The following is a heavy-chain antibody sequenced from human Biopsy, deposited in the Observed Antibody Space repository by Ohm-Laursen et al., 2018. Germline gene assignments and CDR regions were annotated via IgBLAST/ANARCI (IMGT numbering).Heavy chain of an antibody. CDR3: ARGRRTSGWPYFDN. Sequence: GTLSLTCTVSGGSVSSGSYYWSWIRQPPGKGLEGIGYYYYSGSTNYNPSLKSRVTISVDTSRNQFSLKLSSVTAADTAVYYCARGRRTSGWPYFDNWGQGALVIVSP. D-gene: IGHD6-19*01. V-gene: IGHV4-61*01. J-gene: IGHJ4*02. CDR2: YYYSGST. CDR1: GGSVSSGSYY.